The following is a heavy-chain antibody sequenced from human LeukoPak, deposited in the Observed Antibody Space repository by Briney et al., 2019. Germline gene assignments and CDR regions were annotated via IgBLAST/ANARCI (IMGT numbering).Heavy chain of an antibody. CDR1: GFIFDDYA. V-gene: IGHV3-9*01. CDR2: ISSNSGSI. D-gene: IGHD5-12*01. CDR3: AAVSSGYDFDY. J-gene: IGHJ4*02. Sequence: PGRSLRLSCAASGFIFDDYAMHWVRQAPGKGLEWVSGISSNSGSIGYADSVKGRFTISRDNAKNSLYLEMNSLRAEDTAVYYCAAVSSGYDFDYWGQGTLVTVSS.